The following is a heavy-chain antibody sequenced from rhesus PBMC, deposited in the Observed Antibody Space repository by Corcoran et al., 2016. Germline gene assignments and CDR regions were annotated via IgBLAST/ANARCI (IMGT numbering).Heavy chain of an antibody. CDR1: GFTFSSSA. CDR3: ARHDYGNSLDY. V-gene: IGHV3-118*01. CDR2: IKSKANSYET. Sequence: EVQLVESGGGLVQPGGSLRLSCAASGFTFSSSAIHWFCQDFVKGLDWVGRIKSKANSYETGYAASVKGRFTISRDDSKNTEYLQMNSLKTDDTAVYYCARHDYGNSLDYWGQGVLVTVSS. J-gene: IGHJ4*01. D-gene: IGHD4-29*01.